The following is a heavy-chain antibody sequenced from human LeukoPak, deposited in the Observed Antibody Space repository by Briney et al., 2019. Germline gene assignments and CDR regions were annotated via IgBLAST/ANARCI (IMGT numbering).Heavy chain of an antibody. V-gene: IGHV1-69*04. CDR2: IIPILGIA. CDR1: GGTFSSYA. D-gene: IGHD6-6*01. CDR3: ARTPYSSSSDYFDY. J-gene: IGHJ4*02. Sequence: GASVKVSCKASGGTFSSYAVSWVRQAPGQGLEWMGRIIPILGIANYAQKFQGRVTITADKSTSTAYMELSSLRSEDTAVYYCARTPYSSSSDYFDYWGQGTLVTVSS.